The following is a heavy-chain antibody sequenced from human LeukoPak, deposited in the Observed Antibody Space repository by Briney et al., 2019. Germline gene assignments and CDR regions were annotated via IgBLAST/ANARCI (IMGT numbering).Heavy chain of an antibody. J-gene: IGHJ4*02. V-gene: IGHV1-69*05. D-gene: IGHD1-26*01. Sequence: SVKVSCKASGGTFSSYAISWVRQGPGQGLGWMGGIIPIFGTANYAQKFQGRVTITTDESTSTAYMELSSLRSEDTAVYYCARGAEVGAPSYYFDYWGQGTLVTVSS. CDR3: ARGAEVGAPSYYFDY. CDR1: GGTFSSYA. CDR2: IIPIFGTA.